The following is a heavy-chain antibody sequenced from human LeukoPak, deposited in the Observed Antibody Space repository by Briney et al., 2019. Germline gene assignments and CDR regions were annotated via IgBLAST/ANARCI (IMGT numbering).Heavy chain of an antibody. CDR2: SNSDGSST. CDR3: ARGYSYVFY. CDR1: GFTFSSYW. V-gene: IGHV3-74*01. J-gene: IGHJ4*02. Sequence: GGSLRLSCAASGFTFSSYWTHWVRQAPGKGLVWVSRSNSDGSSTTYADSVKGRFTISRDNAKNSLFLQMDSLRAEDTAVYYCARGYSYVFYWGQGTLVSVSS. D-gene: IGHD5-18*01.